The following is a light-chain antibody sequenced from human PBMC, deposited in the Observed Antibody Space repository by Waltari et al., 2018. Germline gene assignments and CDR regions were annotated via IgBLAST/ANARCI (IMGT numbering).Light chain of an antibody. Sequence: EIVLTQSPGTLSLSPGERATLSCRASQSVSSSYLAWYQQKPGQAPRPVTYGASSRATGIPDRFSGSGSGTDFTLTISRLEPEDFAVYYCQQYGSSPITFGQGTRLEIK. CDR3: QQYGSSPIT. CDR1: QSVSSSY. CDR2: GAS. J-gene: IGKJ5*01. V-gene: IGKV3-20*01.